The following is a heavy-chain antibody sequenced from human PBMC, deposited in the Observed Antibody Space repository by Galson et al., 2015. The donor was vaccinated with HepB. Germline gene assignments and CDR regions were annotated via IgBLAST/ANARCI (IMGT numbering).Heavy chain of an antibody. CDR2: ISYDGSYK. J-gene: IGHJ4*02. CDR1: GFTFSRSA. D-gene: IGHD3-9*01. Sequence: SLRLSCATSGFTFSRSAMHWVRQAPGKGLEWVAVISYDGSYKYYVDSVKGRLTISRDDSKNTLYLQMNSLRTEDTAVYYCAKDPRMGATGYFEHWGQRALVTVSS. V-gene: IGHV3-30*18. CDR3: AKDPRMGATGYFEH.